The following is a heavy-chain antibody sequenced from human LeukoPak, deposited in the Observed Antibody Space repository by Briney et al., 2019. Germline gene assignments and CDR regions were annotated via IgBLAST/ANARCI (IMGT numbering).Heavy chain of an antibody. V-gene: IGHV3-48*03. CDR2: INSIGTTT. CDR1: GFIFSSYE. CDR3: ARDGGTDYSFDY. Sequence: GGSLRLSCSASGFIFSSYEMNWVRQAPGKGLEWLSYINSIGTTTHYADSVKGRFTISRDNAKNSLYLQVNSLRAEDTAVYYCARDGGTDYSFDYWGLGTLVTVSS. D-gene: IGHD3-10*01. J-gene: IGHJ4*02.